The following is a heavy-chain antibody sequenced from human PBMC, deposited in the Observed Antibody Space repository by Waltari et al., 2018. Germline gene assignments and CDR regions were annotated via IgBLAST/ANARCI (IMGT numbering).Heavy chain of an antibody. J-gene: IGHJ4*02. CDR3: ARGGSGSYWRY. CDR2: ISSSGSTI. D-gene: IGHD1-26*01. Sequence: EVQLVESGVGLVQPGGSLRLSCAASGFTFRSSEMNWVRQAPGKGLEWVSYISSSGSTIYYADSVKGRFTISRDNAKNSLYLQMNSLRAEDTAVYYCARGGSGSYWRYWGQGTLVTVSS. V-gene: IGHV3-48*03. CDR1: GFTFRSSE.